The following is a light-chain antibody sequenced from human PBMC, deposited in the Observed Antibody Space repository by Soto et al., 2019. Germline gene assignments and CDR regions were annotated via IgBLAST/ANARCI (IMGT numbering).Light chain of an antibody. CDR1: QSVSSSY. Sequence: EIVLTQSPGTLSLSPGERATLSCMASQSVSSSYLAWYQQKPGQAPRILIYGASSRATGIPDRFNGSGSGTDFNLTISRLEPEDFAVYYCQQYGSSPLTFGGGTKVDIK. V-gene: IGKV3-20*01. J-gene: IGKJ4*01. CDR2: GAS. CDR3: QQYGSSPLT.